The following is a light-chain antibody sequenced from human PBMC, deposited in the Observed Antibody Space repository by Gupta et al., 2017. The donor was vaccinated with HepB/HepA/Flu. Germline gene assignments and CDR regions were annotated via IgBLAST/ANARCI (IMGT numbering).Light chain of an antibody. CDR3: QQYNNWQT. CDR2: GAS. V-gene: IGKV3-15*01. Sequence: EIVMTQSPATLSVSPGERATLSCRASQGVSSNLAWYQQKPGQAPRLLTYGASTRATGIPARFSGSGSGTEFTLTISSLQSEDFAVYFCQQYNNWQTFGQGTKVEIK. CDR1: QGVSSN. J-gene: IGKJ1*01.